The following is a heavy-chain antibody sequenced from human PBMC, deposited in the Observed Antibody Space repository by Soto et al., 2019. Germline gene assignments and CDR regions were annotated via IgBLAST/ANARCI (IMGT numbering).Heavy chain of an antibody. V-gene: IGHV3-30*18. CDR1: GFTFTSNG. J-gene: IGHJ6*02. CDR2: ISFDGSNK. CDR3: AKGRYYDLYGLDG. D-gene: IGHD3-22*01. Sequence: QVQLVESGGGVVQPGRSLRLSCAASGFTFTSNGMHWVRQAPGTGLEWVAVISFDGSNKYYADSVKGRFTISRDNSKNTLFLQMHSLRAEDTAVFYCAKGRYYDLYGLDGWGQGTTVTVSS.